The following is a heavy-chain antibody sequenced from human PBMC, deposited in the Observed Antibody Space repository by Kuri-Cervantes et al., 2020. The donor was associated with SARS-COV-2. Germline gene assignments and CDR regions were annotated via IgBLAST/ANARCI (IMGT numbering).Heavy chain of an antibody. J-gene: IGHJ6*02. D-gene: IGHD1-7*01. CDR1: GFSFSSYA. CDR3: AKDPTATTEYYYAMDV. CDR2: ISGSGTGA. Sequence: GGSLRLSCAASGFSFSSYAMSWVRQAPGKGLEWVSVISGSGTGAYYADSVKGRFTISRDNSKNTLYLQMNSLRAEDTAVYSCAKDPTATTEYYYAMDVWGQGTTVTVSS. V-gene: IGHV3-23*01.